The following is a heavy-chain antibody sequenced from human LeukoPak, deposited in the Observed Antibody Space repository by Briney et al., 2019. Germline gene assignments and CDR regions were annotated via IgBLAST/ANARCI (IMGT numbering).Heavy chain of an antibody. CDR1: GFTFSSYG. CDR3: ARENYDILTGSPGDLDY. Sequence: GGSLRLSCAASGFTFSSYGMHWVRQAPGMGLEWVAVIWYDGSNKYYADSVKGRFTISRDNSKNTLYLQMNSLRAEDTAVYYCARENYDILTGSPGDLDYWGQGTLVTVSS. CDR2: IWYDGSNK. D-gene: IGHD3-9*01. J-gene: IGHJ4*02. V-gene: IGHV3-33*01.